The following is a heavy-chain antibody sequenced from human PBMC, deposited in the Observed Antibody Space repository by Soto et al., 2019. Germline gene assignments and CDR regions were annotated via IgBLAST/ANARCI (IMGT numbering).Heavy chain of an antibody. CDR3: ARSSSGWPRFDY. J-gene: IGHJ4*02. CDR2: IIPILGIA. CDR1: GGTFSSYT. Sequence: SVKVSCKASGGTFSSYTISWVRQAPGQGLEWMGRIIPILGIANYAQKFQGRVTITADKSTSTAYMELSSLRSEDTAVYYCARSSSGWPRFDYWGQGTPVTVSS. V-gene: IGHV1-69*02. D-gene: IGHD6-19*01.